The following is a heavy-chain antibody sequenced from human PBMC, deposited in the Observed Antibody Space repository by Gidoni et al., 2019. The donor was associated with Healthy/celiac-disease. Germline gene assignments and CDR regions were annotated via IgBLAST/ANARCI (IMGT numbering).Heavy chain of an antibody. CDR2: IDPSDSYT. CDR1: GYSFTSYL. J-gene: IGHJ5*02. D-gene: IGHD1-7*01. CDR3: ARGGTGTGNDNWFDP. Sequence: EVQLVQSGAEVKKPGESLRISCKGSGYSFTSYLISWVRQMPGKGLEWMGRIDPSDSYTNYSPSFQGHVTISADKSISTAYLQWSSLKASDTAMYYCARGGTGTGNDNWFDPWGQGTLVTVSS. V-gene: IGHV5-10-1*03.